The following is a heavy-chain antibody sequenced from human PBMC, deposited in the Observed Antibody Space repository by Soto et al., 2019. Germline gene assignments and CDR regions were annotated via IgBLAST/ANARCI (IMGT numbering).Heavy chain of an antibody. J-gene: IGHJ4*02. CDR1: GGSFSGYY. CDR3: ARARAARHHDY. D-gene: IGHD6-6*01. Sequence: PSETLSLTCAVYGGSFSGYYWSWIRQPPGKGLEWIGEINHSGSTNYNPSLKSRVTISVDTSKNQFSLKLSSVTAADTAVYYCARARAARHHDYWGQGTLVTVSS. CDR2: INHSGST. V-gene: IGHV4-34*01.